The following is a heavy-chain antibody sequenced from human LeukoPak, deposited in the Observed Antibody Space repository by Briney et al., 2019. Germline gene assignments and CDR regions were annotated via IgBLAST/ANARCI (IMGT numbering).Heavy chain of an antibody. CDR1: GLSFRSYA. V-gene: IGHV3-30-3*01. D-gene: IGHD6-13*01. CDR2: ISFDGNNQ. CDR3: ARYSSSSSVVA. Sequence: GGSLRLSCAASGLSFRSYAMHWVRQFPGKGLEWVAVISFDGNNQYYADSVKGRFTISRDNSKNTVYLQTNSLRAEDTAVYYCARYSSSSSVVALGQGALVTVSS. J-gene: IGHJ5*02.